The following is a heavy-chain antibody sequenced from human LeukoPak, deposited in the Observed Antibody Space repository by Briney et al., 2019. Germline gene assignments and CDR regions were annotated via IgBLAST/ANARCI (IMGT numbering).Heavy chain of an antibody. CDR1: GFTFVNYA. D-gene: IGHD1-14*01. CDR2: FDYNSGRI. Sequence: GGSLRLSCAASGFTFVNYAIHWVRQAPGKGLEWVSGFDYNSGRIDYADSVKGRFTISRDNAKNSLYLQMNSLRVEDTALYYCTKDVTPGGADVWGQGTTVTVSS. J-gene: IGHJ6*02. CDR3: TKDVTPGGADV. V-gene: IGHV3-9*01.